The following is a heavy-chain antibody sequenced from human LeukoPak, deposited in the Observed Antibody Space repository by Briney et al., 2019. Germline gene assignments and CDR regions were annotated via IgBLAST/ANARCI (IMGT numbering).Heavy chain of an antibody. J-gene: IGHJ4*02. CDR3: AKGQDGYNLACGY. Sequence: VGSLRLSCAASGFTFTDSGMHWVRQAPGKGLEWVAFILYDGTYKYYADSVKGRFTISRDNSKNTLYLQMNSLRPEDTAVYYCAKGQDGYNLACGYWGQGTLVTVSS. V-gene: IGHV3-30*02. CDR1: GFTFTDSG. CDR2: ILYDGTYK. D-gene: IGHD5-24*01.